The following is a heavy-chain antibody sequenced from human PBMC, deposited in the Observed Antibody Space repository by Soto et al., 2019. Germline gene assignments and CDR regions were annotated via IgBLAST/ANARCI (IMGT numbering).Heavy chain of an antibody. V-gene: IGHV3-23*01. J-gene: IGHJ6*02. Sequence: EVPLLESGGGLVKPGGSLRLSCAASGFTFSTYAMNWVRQAPGNGLEWVSAISGSGGSIHYADSVKGRFTISRDNSKNTLYLQMNSLRDEDTAVYHCVKGYWKGDVWGQGTTVTVSS. CDR1: GFTFSTYA. D-gene: IGHD1-1*01. CDR2: ISGSGGSI. CDR3: VKGYWKGDV.